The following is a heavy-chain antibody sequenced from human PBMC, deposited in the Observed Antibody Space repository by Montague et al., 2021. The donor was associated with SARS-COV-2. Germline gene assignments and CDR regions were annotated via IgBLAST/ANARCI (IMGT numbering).Heavy chain of an antibody. V-gene: IGHV4-39*02. Sequence: SETLSLTCIVSGESIDRDTYYWGWIRQSPGKGLEWIGSLSSSGSTYYNPSLRSRVTISMDTSKNHFSLKVNSVTATDTAVYFCARPGSVSGWFYFDAWGQGTLVGVSA. CDR2: LSSSGST. J-gene: IGHJ4*02. CDR3: ARPGSVSGWFYFDA. CDR1: GESIDRDTYY. D-gene: IGHD6-19*01.